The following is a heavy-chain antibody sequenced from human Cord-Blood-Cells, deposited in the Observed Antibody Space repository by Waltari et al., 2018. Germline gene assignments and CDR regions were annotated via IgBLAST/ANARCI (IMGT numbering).Heavy chain of an antibody. CDR2: ISYDGSNK. CDR3: ARDPGQPEYYFDY. CDR1: GFTFSSYA. Sequence: QVQLVESGGGVVQPGRSLRLSCAASGFTFSSYALHWVRQAPGKGLEWLAVISYDGSNKDYADSVKGRFTISRDNSKNTLYLQMNSLRAEDTAVYYCARDPGQPEYYFDYWGQGTLVTVSS. V-gene: IGHV3-30-3*01. D-gene: IGHD2-2*01. J-gene: IGHJ4*02.